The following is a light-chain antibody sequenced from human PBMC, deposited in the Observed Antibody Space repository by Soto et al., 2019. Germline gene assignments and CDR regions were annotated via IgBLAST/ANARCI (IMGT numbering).Light chain of an antibody. Sequence: PGTLYLSPGERATLSCRASQSVSSNLAWYQQKPGQAPRLLIYGASTRATGIPARFSGSGSGTEFTLTISSLQSEDFAVYYCQQYNIWPRTFGQGTNVDIK. V-gene: IGKV3-15*01. CDR3: QQYNIWPRT. CDR2: GAS. J-gene: IGKJ1*01. CDR1: QSVSSN.